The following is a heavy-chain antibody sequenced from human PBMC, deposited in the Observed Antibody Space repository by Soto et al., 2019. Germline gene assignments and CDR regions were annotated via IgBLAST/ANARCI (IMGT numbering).Heavy chain of an antibody. D-gene: IGHD3-10*01. CDR3: ARGYASGIYYD. Sequence: EVQLVESGGGLVQPGGSLRLSCAASGFSFSSYSLTWVPQAPGKGLECVSYISSTSKNTIYYADSVKGRFTISRDNAQNSLYLQMNSLRDEDTAVYYCARGYASGIYYDWGQGTLVTVSS. J-gene: IGHJ4*02. CDR1: GFSFSSYS. CDR2: ISSTSKNTI. V-gene: IGHV3-48*02.